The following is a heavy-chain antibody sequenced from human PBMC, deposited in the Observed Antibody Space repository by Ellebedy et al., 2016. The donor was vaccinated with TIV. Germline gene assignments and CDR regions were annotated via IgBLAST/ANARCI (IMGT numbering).Heavy chain of an antibody. Sequence: SLKISCAASGFTFDDYAMHWVRQAPGKGLEWVSGISWNSGSIGYADSVKGRFTISRDNAKNSLYLQMNSLRAEDMALYYCAKDGRRWLQLGWYFDLWGRGTLVTVSS. V-gene: IGHV3-9*03. J-gene: IGHJ2*01. CDR3: AKDGRRWLQLGWYFDL. CDR1: GFTFDDYA. D-gene: IGHD5-24*01. CDR2: ISWNSGSI.